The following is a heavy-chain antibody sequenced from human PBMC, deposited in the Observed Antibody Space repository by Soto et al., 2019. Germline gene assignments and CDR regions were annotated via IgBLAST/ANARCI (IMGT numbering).Heavy chain of an antibody. CDR2: IDNSGDGS. CDR1: GFIFRNHV. V-gene: IGHV3-23*05. Sequence: VGSLRLSCADSGFIFRNHVLNWVRQAPGKGLEWVSAIDNSGDGSFYADSVKGRFIISRDNSKDTVFLHMNNLRPEDTAFYYCAKIPSRGMIFGAGSWGQGTLVTVSS. D-gene: IGHD3-3*01. J-gene: IGHJ5*02. CDR3: AKIPSRGMIFGAGS.